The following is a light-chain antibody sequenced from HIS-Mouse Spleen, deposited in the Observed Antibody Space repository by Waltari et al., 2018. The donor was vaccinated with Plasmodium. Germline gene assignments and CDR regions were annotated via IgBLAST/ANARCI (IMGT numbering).Light chain of an antibody. J-gene: IGLJ3*02. CDR3: YSTDSSGNHRV. Sequence: SYELTQPPSVSVSPGQTARITCSGDALPKKYAYWYQQKSGQAPVLVIYEDSKRPSGTPERFSSSRSGTMATLTISGPQVEDEADYYCYSTDSSGNHRVFGGGTKLTVL. CDR1: ALPKKY. CDR2: EDS. V-gene: IGLV3-10*01.